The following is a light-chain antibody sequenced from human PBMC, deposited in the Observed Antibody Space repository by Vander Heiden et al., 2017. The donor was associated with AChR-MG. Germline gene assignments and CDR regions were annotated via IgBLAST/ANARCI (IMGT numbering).Light chain of an antibody. CDR2: DVS. J-gene: IGLJ2*01. Sequence: QSALTPPASVSGSPGQSITIPCTGTSSDVGGYNFVSSYQQHPGKAPKLMIYDVSERPSGVSYRFSGSKSGFTASLTISGLQAEDEADYYCSSYTSSNTVLFGGGTKLTVL. CDR3: SSYTSSNTVL. V-gene: IGLV2-14*03. CDR1: SSDVGGYNF.